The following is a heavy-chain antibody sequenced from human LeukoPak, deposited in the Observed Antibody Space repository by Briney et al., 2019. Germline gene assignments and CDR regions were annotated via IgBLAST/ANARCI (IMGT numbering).Heavy chain of an antibody. V-gene: IGHV3-21*01. D-gene: IGHD2-15*01. CDR3: ARGAVVVVAATPSWFDP. CDR2: ISSSSSYI. J-gene: IGHJ5*02. CDR1: GFTFSSYA. Sequence: GGSLRLSCAASGFTFSSYAMSWVRQAPGKGLEWVSSISSSSSYIYYADSVKGRFTISRDNAKNSLYLQMNSLRAEDTAVYYCARGAVVVVAATPSWFDPWGQGTLVTVSS.